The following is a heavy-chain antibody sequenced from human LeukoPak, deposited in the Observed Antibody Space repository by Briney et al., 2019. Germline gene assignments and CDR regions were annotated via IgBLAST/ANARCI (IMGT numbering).Heavy chain of an antibody. D-gene: IGHD3-16*01. Sequence: GGSLRLSCAASGFTFSNAWMSWVRQAPGKGLEWVGRIKSKTDGGTTDYAAPVKGRFTISRDDSKNTLYLQMNSLKTEDTAVYYCTTEDYDYVWGSFYWGRGTLVTVSS. CDR1: GFTFSNAW. J-gene: IGHJ4*02. CDR3: TTEDYDYVWGSFY. V-gene: IGHV3-15*01. CDR2: IKSKTDGGTT.